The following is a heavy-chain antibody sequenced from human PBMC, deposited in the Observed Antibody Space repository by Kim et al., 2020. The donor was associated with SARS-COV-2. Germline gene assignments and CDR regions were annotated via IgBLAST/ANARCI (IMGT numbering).Heavy chain of an antibody. Sequence: ASVKVSCKASGYTFTSYGISWVRQAPGQGLEWMGWISAYNGNTNYAQKLQGRVTMTTDTSTSTAYMELRSLRSDDTAVYYCASTLYGGNSLMVGDYWGQGTLVTVSS. V-gene: IGHV1-18*01. J-gene: IGHJ4*02. D-gene: IGHD2-21*02. CDR3: ASTLYGGNSLMVGDY. CDR1: GYTFTSYG. CDR2: ISAYNGNT.